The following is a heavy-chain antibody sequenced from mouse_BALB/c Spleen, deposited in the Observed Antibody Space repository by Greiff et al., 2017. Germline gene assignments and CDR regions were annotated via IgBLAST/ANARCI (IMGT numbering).Heavy chain of an antibody. V-gene: IGHV3-6*02. CDR2: ISYDGSN. Sequence: EVKVEESGPGLVKPSQSLSLTCSVTGYSITSGYYWNWIRQFPGNKLEWMGYISYDGSNNYNPSLKNRISITRDTSKNQFFLKLNSVTTEDTATYYCARGTMITSYYAMDYWGQGTSVTVSS. CDR1: GYSITSGYY. J-gene: IGHJ4*01. CDR3: ARGTMITSYYAMDY. D-gene: IGHD2-4*01.